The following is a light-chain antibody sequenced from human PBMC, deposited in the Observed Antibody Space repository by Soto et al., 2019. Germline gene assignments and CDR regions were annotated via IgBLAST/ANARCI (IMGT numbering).Light chain of an antibody. V-gene: IGKV3-20*01. J-gene: IGKJ4*01. CDR1: QSVSSSY. CDR3: QQYQSLT. CDR2: GAS. Sequence: IVLTQSPAILALSPVDRATLSCRASQSVSSSYLAWYQHKPGQAPRLVIHGASSRVTGIPDRFSGSGSGTDFTLTITRLEPEDLAVYYCQQYQSLTFGQGPKVDIK.